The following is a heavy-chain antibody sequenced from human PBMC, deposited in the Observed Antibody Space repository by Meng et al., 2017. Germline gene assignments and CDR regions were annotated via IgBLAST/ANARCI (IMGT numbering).Heavy chain of an antibody. V-gene: IGHV3-74*01. CDR1: GFTFSSYW. D-gene: IGHD4-23*01. Sequence: GGSLRLSCAASGFTFSSYWMHWVHQAPGKGLVWVSRINSDGSSTSYADSVKGRFTISRDNAKNTLYLQMNSLRAADTAVYYCARSYGGNYYYYYYGMDVWGQGTTVTVSS. CDR2: INSDGSST. CDR3: ARSYGGNYYYYYYGMDV. J-gene: IGHJ6*02.